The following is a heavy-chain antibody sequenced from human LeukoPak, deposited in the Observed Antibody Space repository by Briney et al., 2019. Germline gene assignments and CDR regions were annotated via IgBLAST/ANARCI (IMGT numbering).Heavy chain of an antibody. CDR2: IYYSGNT. Sequence: SETLSLTCTVSGGSISSSSYYWGWIRQPPGTGLEWIGSIYYSGNTYYNPSLKSRVTISVDTSKNQFSLKLSSVTAADTAVYYCARSRGDGIVQMVYADWFDPWGQGTLVTVSS. J-gene: IGHJ5*02. CDR3: ARSRGDGIVQMVYADWFDP. D-gene: IGHD2-8*01. CDR1: GGSISSSSYY. V-gene: IGHV4-39*01.